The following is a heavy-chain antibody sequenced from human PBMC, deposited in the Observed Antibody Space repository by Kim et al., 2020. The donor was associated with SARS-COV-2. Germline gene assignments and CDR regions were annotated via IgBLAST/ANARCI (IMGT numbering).Heavy chain of an antibody. CDR1: GFTFSNYA. CDR2: ISVGTGST. Sequence: GGSLRLSCAASGFTFSNYAMNWVRQAPGKGLEWVSAISVGTGSTYYADSVKGRFTISRDNSKSTLSLQMSSLRAEDTAVYYCATAVSQTYYYGMDVWGHGTTVTVSS. D-gene: IGHD2-8*01. V-gene: IGHV3-23*01. CDR3: ATAVSQTYYYGMDV. J-gene: IGHJ6*02.